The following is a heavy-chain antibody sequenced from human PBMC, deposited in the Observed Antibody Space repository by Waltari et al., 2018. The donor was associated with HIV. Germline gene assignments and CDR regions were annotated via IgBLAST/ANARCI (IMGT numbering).Heavy chain of an antibody. Sequence: QVQLQESGPGLVKPSQTLSLTCTVPGGSISSGSYYWSWIRQPAGKGLEWIGRIYTSGSTNYNPSLKSRVTISVDTSKNQFSLKLSSVTAADTAVYYCARGYSYGFHYYYGMDVWGQGTTVTVSS. CDR1: GGSISSGSYY. V-gene: IGHV4-61*02. CDR2: IYTSGST. D-gene: IGHD5-18*01. J-gene: IGHJ6*02. CDR3: ARGYSYGFHYYYGMDV.